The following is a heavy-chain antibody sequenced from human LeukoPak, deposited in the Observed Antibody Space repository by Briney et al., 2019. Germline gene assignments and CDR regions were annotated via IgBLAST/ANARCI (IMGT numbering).Heavy chain of an antibody. D-gene: IGHD5-18*01. CDR2: IWYDGSNN. V-gene: IGHV3-33*01. CDR1: GFTSSSYG. CDR3: AREFPERDSYGTIDY. Sequence: PGGSLRLSCAASGFTSSSYGMHWVRQAPGKGLEWVAVIWYDGSNNYYADSVKVRFTISRDNSKNTLYLQMKSLRAEDTVVSYFAREFPERDSYGTIDYWGQGTLVTVSS. J-gene: IGHJ4*02.